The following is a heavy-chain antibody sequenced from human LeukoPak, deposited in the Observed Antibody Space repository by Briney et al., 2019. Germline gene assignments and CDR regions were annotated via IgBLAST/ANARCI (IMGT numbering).Heavy chain of an antibody. Sequence: PSQTLSLTCTVSGGSISSGGYYWSWIRQHPGKGLEWIGYIYYSGSTYYNPSLKSRVTISVDTSKNQFSLKLSSVTAADTAVYYCARVSVGLLSVDYWGQGTLVTVSS. D-gene: IGHD2-15*01. J-gene: IGHJ4*02. V-gene: IGHV4-31*03. CDR2: IYYSGST. CDR3: ARVSVGLLSVDY. CDR1: GGSISSGGYY.